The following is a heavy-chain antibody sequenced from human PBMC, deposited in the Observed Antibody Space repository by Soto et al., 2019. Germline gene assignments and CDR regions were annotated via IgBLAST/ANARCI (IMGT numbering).Heavy chain of an antibody. CDR3: AHAADYYYDSSGRQDAFDI. D-gene: IGHD3-22*01. Sequence: QITLKESGPTLVKTTQTLTLTCTFSGFSLSTSGVGVGWIRQPPGKALEWLALIYWDDDKRYSPSLKSRLTITKDTSKNQVVLTMTNMDPVDTATYYCAHAADYYYDSSGRQDAFDIWGQGTMVTVSS. V-gene: IGHV2-5*02. CDR1: GFSLSTSGVG. J-gene: IGHJ3*02. CDR2: IYWDDDK.